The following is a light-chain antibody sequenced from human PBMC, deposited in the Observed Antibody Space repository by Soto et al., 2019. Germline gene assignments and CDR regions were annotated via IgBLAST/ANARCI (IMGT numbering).Light chain of an antibody. V-gene: IGLV1-47*01. CDR3: AAWDDSLSGPI. CDR1: SSNIGSNY. CDR2: RNN. J-gene: IGLJ1*01. Sequence: SLLTQPPSASGTPRQRGTLSCSGKSSNIGSNYVYWYQQLPGTAPKLLIYRNNQRPSGVPDRFSGSKSGTSASLAISGLRSEDEADYYCAAWDDSLSGPIFGTGTKVTVL.